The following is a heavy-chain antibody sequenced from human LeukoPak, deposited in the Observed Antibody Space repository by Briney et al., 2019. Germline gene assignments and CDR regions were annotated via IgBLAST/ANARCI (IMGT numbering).Heavy chain of an antibody. D-gene: IGHD3-3*01. CDR2: FHNSGTS. CDR1: DDSISDYY. CDR3: AIYLTDFWSGYSYFDY. V-gene: IGHV4-59*12. Sequence: SETLSLTCTVSDDSISDYYRGWIRQPPGKGLEWIGYFHNSGTSTYNPSLKSRVTISVDTSKNQFSLKLSSVTAADTAVYYCAIYLTDFWSGYSYFDYWGQGALVTVSS. J-gene: IGHJ4*02.